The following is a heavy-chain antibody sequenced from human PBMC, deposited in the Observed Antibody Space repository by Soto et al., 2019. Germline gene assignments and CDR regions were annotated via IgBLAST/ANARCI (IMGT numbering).Heavy chain of an antibody. CDR1: GGAISSYY. V-gene: IGHV4-59*01. CDR3: ARAPRGNYGYPSYFDY. J-gene: IGHJ4*02. Sequence: SGTQSLPCTLSGGAISSYYWSWIRQAPEKGLEWIGYIYYSGSTNYNPSLKSRVTISVDTSKNQFSLKLSSVTAADTAVYYCARAPRGNYGYPSYFDYWGQGTLVTVSS. D-gene: IGHD3-10*01. CDR2: IYYSGST.